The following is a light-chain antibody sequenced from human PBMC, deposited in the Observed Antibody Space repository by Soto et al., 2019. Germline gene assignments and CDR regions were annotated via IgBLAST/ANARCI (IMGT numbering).Light chain of an antibody. CDR1: SSDVGGYNF. CDR3: TSYTSSNTLYV. CDR2: DVS. Sequence: QSALTQPASVSGSPGQSITISCTGTSSDVGGYNFVSWYQQHPGKAPKLMIYDVSNRPSGVSNRFSGSKSANTASLTISGLQADDEADYYWTSYTSSNTLYVFGTGTKLTVL. V-gene: IGLV2-14*01. J-gene: IGLJ1*01.